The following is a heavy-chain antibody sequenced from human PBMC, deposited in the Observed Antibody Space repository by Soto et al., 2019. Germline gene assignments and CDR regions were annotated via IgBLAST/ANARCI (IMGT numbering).Heavy chain of an antibody. J-gene: IGHJ4*02. Sequence: PGGSLRLSCAVSGFTFSSYQMNWVRQAPRKGLEWVANIKQDGSEKYYVDSVKGRLTISRDNAKNSLYLEMNSLRAEDTAVYYCARVAPYYYGSGSYYFDYWGQGTLVTVSS. CDR1: GFTFSSYQ. V-gene: IGHV3-7*01. CDR3: ARVAPYYYGSGSYYFDY. CDR2: IKQDGSEK. D-gene: IGHD3-10*01.